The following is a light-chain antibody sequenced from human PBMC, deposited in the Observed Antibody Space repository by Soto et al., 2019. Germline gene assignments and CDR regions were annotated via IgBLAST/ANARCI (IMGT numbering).Light chain of an antibody. CDR3: MRALQTPLT. J-gene: IGKJ4*01. CDR2: LGS. Sequence: DIVMTQSPLSLPVTPGEPATISCRSSQNLLHSNGYNYLDWYLQKPGQSPQLLIYLGSNRASGVPDRFSGSGSGTDFTLKISIVEAEDVGVYYCMRALQTPLTFGGGTKVEIK. CDR1: QNLLHSNGYNY. V-gene: IGKV2-28*01.